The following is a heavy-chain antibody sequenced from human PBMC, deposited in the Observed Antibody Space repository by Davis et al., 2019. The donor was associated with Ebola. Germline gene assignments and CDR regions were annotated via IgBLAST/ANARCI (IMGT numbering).Heavy chain of an antibody. J-gene: IGHJ4*02. V-gene: IGHV1-69*13. Sequence: AASVKVSCKASGDTFSSYAISWVRQAPGQGLEWMGGIIPIFGAANYAQQFQGRVTITAHESTRTAYMELRSLRSEDTAVYYCASLGTGTNGFDYWGQGTLVTVSS. CDR1: GDTFSSYA. CDR3: ASLGTGTNGFDY. CDR2: IIPIFGAA. D-gene: IGHD1-7*01.